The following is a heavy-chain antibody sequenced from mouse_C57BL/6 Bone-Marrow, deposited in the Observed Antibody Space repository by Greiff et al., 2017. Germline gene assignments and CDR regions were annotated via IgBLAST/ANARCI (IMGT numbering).Heavy chain of an antibody. Sequence: VQLQQPGPELVKPGASVKISCKASGYSFTDYNMNWVKQSNGKSLEWIGVINPNYGPTSYNQKFKGKATLTVDQSSSTAYMQLNSLTSEDSAVYYGASNYDGSAWYFDVWGTGTTVTVSS. CDR3: ASNYDGSAWYFDV. D-gene: IGHD1-1*01. CDR1: GYSFTDYN. V-gene: IGHV1-39*01. J-gene: IGHJ1*03. CDR2: INPNYGPT.